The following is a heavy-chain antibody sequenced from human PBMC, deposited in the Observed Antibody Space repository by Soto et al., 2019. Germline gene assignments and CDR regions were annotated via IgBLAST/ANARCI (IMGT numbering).Heavy chain of an antibody. V-gene: IGHV3-74*01. Sequence: EVQLVESGGGLVQPGGSLRLSCADSGFSFSSYWMHWLRQGPEKGLVWVSRINTDGSSTNYADSVKGQFTISRDNAKSTLYLQMNSLRAEDTAVYYCARSPGGYYTGWGQGTVVTVSS. D-gene: IGHD2-8*02. CDR1: GFSFSSYW. J-gene: IGHJ3*01. CDR2: INTDGSST. CDR3: ARSPGGYYTG.